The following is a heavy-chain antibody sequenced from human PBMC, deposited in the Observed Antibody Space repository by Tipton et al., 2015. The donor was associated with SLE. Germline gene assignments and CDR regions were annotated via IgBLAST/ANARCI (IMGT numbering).Heavy chain of an antibody. Sequence: TLSLTCAVSGGSISSSSYYWGWIRQPPGKGLEWIGSIYHSGSTYYNPSLKSRVTISVDTSKNQFSLKLSSVTAADTAVYYCALLGYEDIWGQGTMVTVSS. D-gene: IGHD3-3*01. CDR3: ALLGYEDI. V-gene: IGHV4-39*07. J-gene: IGHJ3*02. CDR2: IYHSGST. CDR1: GGSISSSSYY.